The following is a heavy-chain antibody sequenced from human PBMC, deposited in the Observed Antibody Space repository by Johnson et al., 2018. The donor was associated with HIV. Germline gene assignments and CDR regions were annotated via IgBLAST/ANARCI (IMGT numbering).Heavy chain of an antibody. D-gene: IGHD1-26*01. V-gene: IGHV3-66*01. J-gene: IGHJ3*02. CDR3: AKAEGATSAFDI. CDR1: GFTFSSYW. Sequence: VQLVESGGDLVQPGRSLRLSCAASGFTFSSYWMSWVRQAPGKGLEWVSVIYSGGSTYYADSVKGRFTISRDNSKNTLYLQMNSLRAEDTAVYYCAKAEGATSAFDIWGQGTMVTVSS. CDR2: IYSGGST.